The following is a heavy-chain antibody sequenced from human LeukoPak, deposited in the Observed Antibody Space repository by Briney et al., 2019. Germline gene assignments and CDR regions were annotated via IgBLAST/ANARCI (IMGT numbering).Heavy chain of an antibody. CDR2: IYTSGIT. J-gene: IGHJ3*02. V-gene: IGHV4-4*07. CDR1: GGAISDYY. D-gene: IGHD3-16*01. CDR3: ARSPGGSAFDI. Sequence: KPSETLSLTCTVSGGAISDYYWSWIRQPAGKGLEWIGRIYTSGITKYNPSLKSRVTISVDTSKNQFSLKLSSVTAADTAVYYCARSPGGSAFDIWGQGTMVTVSS.